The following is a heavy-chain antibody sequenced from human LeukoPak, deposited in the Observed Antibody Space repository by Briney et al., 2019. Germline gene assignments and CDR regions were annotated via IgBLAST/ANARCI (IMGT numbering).Heavy chain of an antibody. CDR2: ISSSSSTI. V-gene: IGHV3-48*01. CDR1: GFTFSSYS. J-gene: IGHJ6*03. CDR3: AREIAGIAVAGGYMDV. D-gene: IGHD6-19*01. Sequence: GGSLRLSCAASGFTFSSYSMNWVRQAPGKGLEWVSYISSSSSTIYYADSVKGRFTISRDNAKNSLYLQMNSLRAEDTAVYYCAREIAGIAVAGGYMDVWGKGTTVTVSS.